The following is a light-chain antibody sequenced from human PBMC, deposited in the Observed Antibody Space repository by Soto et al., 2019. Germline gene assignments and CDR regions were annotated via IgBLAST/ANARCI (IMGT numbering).Light chain of an antibody. CDR1: QSVSSSY. CDR3: QQYVRSPPSWT. J-gene: IGKJ1*01. CDR2: DAS. V-gene: IGKV3-20*01. Sequence: ETVLTQSPGTLSLSPGERATLSCRASQSVSSSYLAWYQQKPGQAPRLLIYDASSRATGIPDRFSGSGYGTDFPLTISRLEPEDFAVYCCQQYVRSPPSWTFGQGTKVEIK.